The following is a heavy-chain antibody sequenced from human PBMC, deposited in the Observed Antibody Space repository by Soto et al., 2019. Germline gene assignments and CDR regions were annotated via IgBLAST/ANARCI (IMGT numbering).Heavy chain of an antibody. CDR3: ASLPYSSSSTFDY. D-gene: IGHD6-6*01. CDR2: IYHSGST. Sequence: SETLSLTCAVSGYSISSGYYWGWIRQPPGKGLEWIGSIYHSGSTYYNPSLKSRVTISVDTSKNHFSLKLSSVTAADTAVYYCASLPYSSSSTFDYWGQGTLVTVSS. V-gene: IGHV4-38-2*01. CDR1: GYSISSGYY. J-gene: IGHJ4*02.